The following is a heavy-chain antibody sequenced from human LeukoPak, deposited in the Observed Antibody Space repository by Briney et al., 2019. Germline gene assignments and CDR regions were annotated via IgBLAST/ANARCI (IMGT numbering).Heavy chain of an antibody. CDR1: GFSFSSYN. CDR2: VTASSYPI. CDR3: TRGGVFDL. V-gene: IGHV3-48*01. D-gene: IGHD3-9*01. Sequence: PGGSLRLSCAASGFSFSSYNMNWVRQSPGRGPEWLSYVTASSYPIYYADSVKGRFTISRDNAKNSLYLQMNSLRAEDTAIYYCTRGGVFDLWGLGTLVTVSS. J-gene: IGHJ4*02.